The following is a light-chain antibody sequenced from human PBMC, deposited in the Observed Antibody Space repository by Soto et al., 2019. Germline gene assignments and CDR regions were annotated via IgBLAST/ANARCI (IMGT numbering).Light chain of an antibody. J-gene: IGKJ3*01. V-gene: IGKV2-28*01. Sequence: DIVMTQSPLSLPVTPGEPASISCRSSQSLLHSNGYNYLDWYLQKPGQSPQLLIYLGSNRASGVPDRFSSSGSGTDFTLKISRVEAEDVWVYYCMQALQTPPFTFGPGTKVDIK. CDR3: MQALQTPPFT. CDR1: QSLLHSNGYNY. CDR2: LGS.